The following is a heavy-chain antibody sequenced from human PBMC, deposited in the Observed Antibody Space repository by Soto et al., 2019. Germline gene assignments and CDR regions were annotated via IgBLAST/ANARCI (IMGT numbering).Heavy chain of an antibody. V-gene: IGHV3-11*06. Sequence: GGSLRLSCAASGFTFSDYYMSWIRQSPGKGLEWVSYISSSSSYTNYADSVKGRFTISRDNAKNSLYLQMNSLRAEDTAVYYCARLRDYGDYVDAFDIWGQGTMVTVSS. CDR3: ARLRDYGDYVDAFDI. D-gene: IGHD4-17*01. J-gene: IGHJ3*02. CDR1: GFTFSDYY. CDR2: ISSSSSYT.